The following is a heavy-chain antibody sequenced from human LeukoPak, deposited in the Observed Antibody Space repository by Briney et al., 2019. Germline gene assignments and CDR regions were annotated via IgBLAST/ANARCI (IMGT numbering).Heavy chain of an antibody. D-gene: IGHD4-23*01. J-gene: IGHJ4*02. Sequence: GGSLRLSCAASGFTFSSYWMSWVRQAPGKGLEWVANIKQDGSEKYYVDSVKGRFTISRDNAKNSLYLQMNSLRAEDTAVYYCAREDYGGNSGNFDYWGQGALVTVCS. CDR3: AREDYGGNSGNFDY. V-gene: IGHV3-7*01. CDR2: IKQDGSEK. CDR1: GFTFSSYW.